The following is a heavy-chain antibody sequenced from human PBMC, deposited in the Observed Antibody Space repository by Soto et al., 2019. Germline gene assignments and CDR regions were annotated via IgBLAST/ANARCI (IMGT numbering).Heavy chain of an antibody. CDR2: ISSSSSYI. V-gene: IGHV3-21*01. J-gene: IGHJ6*02. CDR1: GFTFSSYS. CDR3: ARDFGSYYDGYYGMDV. D-gene: IGHD1-26*01. Sequence: TGGSLRLSCAASGFTFSSYSMNWVRQAPGKGLEWVSSISSSSSYIYYADSVKGRFTISRDNAKNSLYLQMNSLRAEDTAVYYCARDFGSYYDGYYGMDVWGQGTTVTVSS.